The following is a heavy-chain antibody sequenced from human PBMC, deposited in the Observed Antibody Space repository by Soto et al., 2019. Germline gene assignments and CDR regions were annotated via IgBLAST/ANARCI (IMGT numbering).Heavy chain of an antibody. CDR2: ISYDERNK. Sequence: QVQLVESGGGVVQPGRSLRLSCAASGFTFNSYAMHWVRQAPGKGLEWVAVISYDERNKYYADSMKGRFTISRDNSKNTLYLQMNSLRAEDTAVYYCARTYRSTWYYFDHWGQGTLVTVSS. J-gene: IGHJ4*02. CDR3: ARTYRSTWYYFDH. CDR1: GFTFNSYA. V-gene: IGHV3-30*04. D-gene: IGHD6-13*01.